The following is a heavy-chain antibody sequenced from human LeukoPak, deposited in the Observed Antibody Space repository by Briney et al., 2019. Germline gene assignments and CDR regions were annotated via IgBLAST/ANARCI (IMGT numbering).Heavy chain of an antibody. J-gene: IGHJ3*01. CDR1: GASTIAYY. CDR3: ARPSLDYGGIDAFDF. D-gene: IGHD4-23*01. CDR2: IYYNGDM. V-gene: IGHV4-59*08. Sequence: SETLSLTCSVSGASTIAYYWSWIRQPPGKGLEWIGYIYYNGDMSYNPSLKSRVTISIDTSKNQFSLKLTSVTAADTAVYYCARPSLDYGGIDAFDFWGQGTLVTVSS.